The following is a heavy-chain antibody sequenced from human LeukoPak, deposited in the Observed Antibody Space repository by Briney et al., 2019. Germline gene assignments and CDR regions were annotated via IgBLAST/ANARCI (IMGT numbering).Heavy chain of an antibody. CDR1: GFTFSSYG. CDR2: ISYDGSNK. Sequence: PGGSLRLSCAASGFTFSSYGMHWVRQAPGKGLEWVAVISYDGSNKYYADSVKGRLTISRDNSKNTLYLQMNSLRAEGTAVYYCAKTAGEQWLAMSLDYWGQGTLVTVSS. J-gene: IGHJ4*02. D-gene: IGHD6-19*01. V-gene: IGHV3-30*18. CDR3: AKTAGEQWLAMSLDY.